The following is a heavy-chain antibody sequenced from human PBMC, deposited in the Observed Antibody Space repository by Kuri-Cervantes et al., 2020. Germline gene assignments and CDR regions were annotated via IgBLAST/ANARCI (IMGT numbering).Heavy chain of an antibody. J-gene: IGHJ4*02. D-gene: IGHD6-13*01. Sequence: GESLKISCAASGFTFSSYWMHWVRQAPGKGLVWVSRINSDGSSTSYADSVKGRFTISRDNAKNTLYLQMNSLRDEDTAVYYCARDAGIAAAGHHYYFDYWGQGTLVTVSS. V-gene: IGHV3-74*01. CDR3: ARDAGIAAAGHHYYFDY. CDR1: GFTFSSYW. CDR2: INSDGSST.